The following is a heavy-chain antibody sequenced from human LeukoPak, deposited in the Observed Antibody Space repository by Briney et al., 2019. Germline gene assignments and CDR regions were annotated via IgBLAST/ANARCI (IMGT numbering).Heavy chain of an antibody. V-gene: IGHV3-7*01. Sequence: PGGSLRLSCAASGFTFSSYAMHWVRQAPGKGLEWVANIKQDGSEKYYVDSVKGRFTISRDNAKNSLYLQMNSLRADDTAVYYCVRDWPGDSYGADPWGQGTLVTVSS. CDR2: IKQDGSEK. CDR3: VRDWPGDSYGADP. D-gene: IGHD5-18*01. CDR1: GFTFSSYA. J-gene: IGHJ5*02.